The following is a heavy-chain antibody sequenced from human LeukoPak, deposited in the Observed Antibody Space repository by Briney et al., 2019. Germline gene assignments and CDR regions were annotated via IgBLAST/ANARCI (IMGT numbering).Heavy chain of an antibody. CDR3: ARAQVSADAFDI. CDR1: GGSISSGGYY. V-gene: IGHV4-31*03. CDR2: IYYSGST. D-gene: IGHD6-25*01. J-gene: IGHJ3*02. Sequence: SETLSLTCTVSGGSISSGGYYWRWIRQHPGKGLEWIGYIYYSGSTYYNPSLKSRVTISVDTSKSQFSLKLSSVTAADTAVYYCARAQVSADAFDIWGQGTMVTVSS.